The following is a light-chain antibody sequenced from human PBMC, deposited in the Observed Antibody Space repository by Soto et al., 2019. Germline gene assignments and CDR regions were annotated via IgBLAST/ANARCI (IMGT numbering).Light chain of an antibody. CDR1: QSISTY. CDR2: AAS. J-gene: IGKJ2*01. V-gene: IGKV1-39*01. CDR3: QQSYSTSYT. Sequence: DLQMTQSPSSLSASVGDRVTITCRASQSISTYLNWYQQKPGKAPKLLIYAASRLQSGVPTRFSGSRAGTDFTLTSSRLQPEDFASYSCQQSYSTSYTFGQGTKLEIK.